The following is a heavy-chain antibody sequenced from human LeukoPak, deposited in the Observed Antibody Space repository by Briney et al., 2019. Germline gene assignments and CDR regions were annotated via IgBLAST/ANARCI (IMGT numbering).Heavy chain of an antibody. CDR2: ISPSGDIL. CDR3: AKNRWGSVATPDS. Sequence: GGSLRLSCAASGFTFSSYWMSWVRQAPGKGLEWVSGISPSGDILYYADSVKGQFTISRDNFKNTVYLQMNSLRTEDTALYYCAKNRWGSVATPDSWGQGTLVTVSS. D-gene: IGHD5-12*01. J-gene: IGHJ4*02. CDR1: GFTFSSYW. V-gene: IGHV3-23*01.